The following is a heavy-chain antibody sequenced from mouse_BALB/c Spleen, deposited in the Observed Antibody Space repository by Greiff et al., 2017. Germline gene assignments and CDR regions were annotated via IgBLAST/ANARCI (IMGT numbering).Heavy chain of an antibody. D-gene: IGHD1-2*01. V-gene: IGHV5-6-5*01. CDR2: ISSGGST. CDR1: GFTFSSYA. Sequence: EVQVVESGGGLVKPGGSLKLSCAASGFTFSSYAMSWVRQTPEKRLEWVASISSGGSTYYPDSVKGRFTISRDNARNILYLQMSSLRSEDTAMYYCARGSTATNCSFDYWGQGTTLTVSS. J-gene: IGHJ2*01. CDR3: ARGSTATNCSFDY.